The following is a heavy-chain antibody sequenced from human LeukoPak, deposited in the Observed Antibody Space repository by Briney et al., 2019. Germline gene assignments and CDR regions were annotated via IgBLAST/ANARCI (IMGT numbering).Heavy chain of an antibody. CDR2: INWNGDTT. CDR3: ARGKWLDNYYYYMDV. Sequence: SGGSLRLSCAASGFIFDDYGMYWVRQAPGKGLEWVSAINWNGDTTGYADSVKGRFTISRDNAKNSLYLQMNSLRAEDTALYYCARGKWLDNYYYYMDVWGKGTTVTVSS. J-gene: IGHJ6*03. D-gene: IGHD6-19*01. CDR1: GFIFDDYG. V-gene: IGHV3-20*04.